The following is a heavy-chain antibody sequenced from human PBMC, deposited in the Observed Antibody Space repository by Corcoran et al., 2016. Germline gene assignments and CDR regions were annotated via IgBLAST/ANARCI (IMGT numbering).Heavy chain of an antibody. CDR1: GYTFTGYY. Sequence: QVQLVQSGAEVKKPGASVKVSCKASGYTFTGYYMHWVRQAPGQGLEWMGWINPNSGGTNYAQKFQGRVTMTRDTSISTAYMELSRLRADDTAVYYGAREGYCSGGSCYSGGWFDPWGQGTLVTVSS. CDR2: INPNSGGT. CDR3: AREGYCSGGSCYSGGWFDP. D-gene: IGHD2-15*01. V-gene: IGHV1-2*02. J-gene: IGHJ5*02.